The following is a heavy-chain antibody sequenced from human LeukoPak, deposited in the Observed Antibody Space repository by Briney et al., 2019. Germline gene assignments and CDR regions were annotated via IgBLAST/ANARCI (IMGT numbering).Heavy chain of an antibody. CDR3: AKDHGIRSGSNFYRPSDAFDI. Sequence: PGGSLRLSCAASGFTFSSYAMSWVRQAPGKGLEWVSAISGSGGTTNYADSVKGRFTISRDNPKNTLYLQMNNLRAEDTAVYYCAKDHGIRSGSNFYRPSDAFDIWGQGTMVTVSS. J-gene: IGHJ3*02. V-gene: IGHV3-23*01. CDR1: GFTFSSYA. D-gene: IGHD1-26*01. CDR2: ISGSGGTT.